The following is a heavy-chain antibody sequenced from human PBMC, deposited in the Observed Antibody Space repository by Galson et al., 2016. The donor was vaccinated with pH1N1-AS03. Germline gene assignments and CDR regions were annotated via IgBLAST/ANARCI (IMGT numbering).Heavy chain of an antibody. CDR3: ARGLGGYNGYALDY. V-gene: IGHV3-74*01. Sequence: SLRLSCAASGFTFSNKWMHWVHHTPGKGLVWVSRISSDGSSISYADSVKGRFTISRDNAKNTLYLQMNSLRAEDTGVYYCARGLGGYNGYALDYWGQGTLVTVSS. CDR2: ISSDGSSI. CDR1: GFTFSNKW. J-gene: IGHJ4*02. D-gene: IGHD5-12*01.